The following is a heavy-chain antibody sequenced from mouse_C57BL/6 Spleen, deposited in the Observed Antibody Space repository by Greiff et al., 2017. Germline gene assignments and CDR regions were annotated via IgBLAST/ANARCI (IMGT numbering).Heavy chain of an antibody. CDR3: ARNLLYYAMDY. D-gene: IGHD2-10*01. V-gene: IGHV1-85*01. CDR2: IYPRDGST. CDR1: GYTFTSYD. J-gene: IGHJ4*01. Sequence: VKLVESGPELVKPGASVKLSCKASGYTFTSYDINWVKQRPGQGLEWIGWIYPRDGSTKYNEKFKGKATLTVDTSSSTAYMELHSLTSEDSAVYFCARNLLYYAMDYWGQGTSVTVSS.